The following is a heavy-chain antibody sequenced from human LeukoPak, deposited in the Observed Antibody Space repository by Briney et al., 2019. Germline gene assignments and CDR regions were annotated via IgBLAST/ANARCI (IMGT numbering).Heavy chain of an antibody. D-gene: IGHD3-22*01. CDR1: GDSIASTIYY. CDR2: ICYSGST. CDR3: ARAYDSSGTFDY. V-gene: IGHV4-39*07. J-gene: IGHJ4*02. Sequence: SETLSLTCSVSGDSIASTIYYWGWIRQPPGKGLEWIGNICYSGSTYYTPSLKSRVIISIDTSKNQFSLKVAAVTAADTAVYYCARAYDSSGTFDYWGQGTLVTVSS.